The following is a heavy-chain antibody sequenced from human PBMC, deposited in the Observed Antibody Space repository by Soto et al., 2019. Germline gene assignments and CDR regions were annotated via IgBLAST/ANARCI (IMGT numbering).Heavy chain of an antibody. CDR3: AKAVYDILTGYYSPFDY. Sequence: GSLRLSCAASGFTFDNYAKHWVRQAPGQGLEWVSAISGSGGSTYYADSVKGRFTISRDNSKNTLYLQMNSLRAEDTAVYYCAKAVYDILTGYYSPFDYWGQGTLVTVSS. CDR1: GFTFDNYA. V-gene: IGHV3-23*01. CDR2: ISGSGGST. J-gene: IGHJ4*02. D-gene: IGHD3-9*01.